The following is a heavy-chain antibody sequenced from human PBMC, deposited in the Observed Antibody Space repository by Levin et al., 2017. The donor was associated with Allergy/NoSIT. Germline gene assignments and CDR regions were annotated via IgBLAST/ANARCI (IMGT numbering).Heavy chain of an antibody. J-gene: IGHJ4*02. Sequence: PGGSLRLSCAVYGGSFSDYYWSWIRQSPGKGLEWIGEINHSGSTNYNPSLKSRVTISLDTSKNQFSLKLSSVTAADTAVYYCARGRDGRLALGEYFFDYWGQGTLVTVSS. V-gene: IGHV4-34*01. CDR2: INHSGST. CDR1: GGSFSDYY. D-gene: IGHD1-26*01. CDR3: ARGRDGRLALGEYFFDY.